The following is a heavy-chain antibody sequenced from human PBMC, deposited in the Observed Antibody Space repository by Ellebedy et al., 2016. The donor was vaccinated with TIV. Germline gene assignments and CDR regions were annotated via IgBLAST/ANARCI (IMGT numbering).Heavy chain of an antibody. D-gene: IGHD6-13*01. J-gene: IGHJ4*02. Sequence: GGSLRLXXEASGFTFSTYAMSWVRQAPGKGLERVSSISGAGDNTYYADPVKGRFTISRDNSKNTLYLQMNSPRAEDTAIYYCAKDVTSTWSHFDYWGQGTLVTVSS. V-gene: IGHV3-23*01. CDR2: ISGAGDNT. CDR3: AKDVTSTWSHFDY. CDR1: GFTFSTYA.